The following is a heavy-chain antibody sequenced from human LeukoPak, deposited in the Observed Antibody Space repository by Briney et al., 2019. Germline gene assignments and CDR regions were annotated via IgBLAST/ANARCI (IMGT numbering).Heavy chain of an antibody. V-gene: IGHV3-64*02. CDR3: ARDNHYGGWAFDI. D-gene: IGHD4-23*01. CDR2: ITHDGGHT. Sequence: GGSLRLSCAASGFTFSGYALHWVRQAPGKGLEFVSSITHDGGHTHYAGSVKGRFTISRDDSTNTLYLQMDSLRAEDMALYYCARDNHYGGWAFDIWGQGTMVTVSS. J-gene: IGHJ3*02. CDR1: GFTFSGYA.